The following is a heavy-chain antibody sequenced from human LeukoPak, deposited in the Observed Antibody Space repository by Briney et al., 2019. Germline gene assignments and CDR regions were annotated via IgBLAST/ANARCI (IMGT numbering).Heavy chain of an antibody. CDR1: SGSFSSYY. J-gene: IGHJ2*01. Sequence: SETLSLTCAVYSGSFSSYYWSWLRQPPGKGLEWVGEINHSGATNYNPSLKSRVTISVETSKNQFFLKLRSLTAADTAVYYCARGPRRYTSGWLDWYFDLWGRGTLVIVSS. V-gene: IGHV4-34*01. CDR2: INHSGAT. CDR3: ARGPRRYTSGWLDWYFDL. D-gene: IGHD6-19*01.